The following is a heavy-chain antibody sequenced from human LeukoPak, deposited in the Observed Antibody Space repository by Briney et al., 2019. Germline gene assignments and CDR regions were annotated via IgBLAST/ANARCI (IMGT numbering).Heavy chain of an antibody. V-gene: IGHV3-21*01. J-gene: IGHJ4*02. D-gene: IGHD2-2*01. CDR2: ISSSSSYI. Sequence: PGGSLRLSCVVSGFTLSSDWMNWVRQAPGKGLEWVSSISSSSSYIYYADSVKGRFTISRDNAKNSLYLQMNSLRAEDTAVYYCARGYQPPYDYWGQGTLVTVSS. CDR3: ARGYQPPYDY. CDR1: GFTLSSDW.